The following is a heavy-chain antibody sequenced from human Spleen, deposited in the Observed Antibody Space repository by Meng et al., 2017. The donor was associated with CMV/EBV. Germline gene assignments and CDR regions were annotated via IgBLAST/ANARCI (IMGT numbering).Heavy chain of an antibody. V-gene: IGHV1-69*04. CDR1: GGTFSSYP. CDR2: IIPILGIA. J-gene: IGHJ5*02. Sequence: CKAAGGTFSSYPISWVRQAPGQGLEWMGSIIPILGIANYAQKFQGRVTITADKSTSTAYMELSSLRSEDTAVYYCARVVNRRGNWFDPWGQGTLVTVSS. D-gene: IGHD3-10*01. CDR3: ARVVNRRGNWFDP.